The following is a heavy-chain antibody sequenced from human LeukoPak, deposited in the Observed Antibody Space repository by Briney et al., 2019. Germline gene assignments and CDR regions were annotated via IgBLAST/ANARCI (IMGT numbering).Heavy chain of an antibody. V-gene: IGHV3-74*01. J-gene: IGHJ3*02. CDR1: GFTFGSYW. CDR3: ARTVAGKGNAFDI. Sequence: PGGSLRLSCVASGFTFGSYWMHWVRQAPGRGLVWVSRINSDGSTTSYADSVKGRFTMSRDNAKNTLYLQTNSLRAEDTAVYYCARTVAGKGNAFDIWGQGTMVTVSS. D-gene: IGHD6-19*01. CDR2: INSDGSTT.